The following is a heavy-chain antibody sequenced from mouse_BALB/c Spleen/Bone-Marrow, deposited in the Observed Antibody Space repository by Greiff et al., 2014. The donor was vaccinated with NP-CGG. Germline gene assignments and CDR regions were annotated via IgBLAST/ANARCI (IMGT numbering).Heavy chain of an antibody. J-gene: IGHJ3*01. D-gene: IGHD3-2*01. CDR1: GYAFTNYL. V-gene: IGHV1-54*01. Sequence: VNLVESGAELVRPGTSVKVSCKASGYAFTNYLIEWIKQRPGQGLEWIGVSNPGSGGTNYNEKFKGKATLTADKSSSTAYMQLSSLTSDDSAVYFCARETVGGFAYWGQGTLVTVSA. CDR2: SNPGSGGT. CDR3: ARETVGGFAY.